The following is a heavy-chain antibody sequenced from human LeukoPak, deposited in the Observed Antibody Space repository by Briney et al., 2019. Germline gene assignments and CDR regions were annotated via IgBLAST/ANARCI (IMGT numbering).Heavy chain of an antibody. V-gene: IGHV4-61*08. Sequence: SETLSLTCAVSGGSISSGGYSWSWIRQPPGKGLEWIGYIYYSGSTNYNPSLKSRVTISVDTSKNQFSLKLSSVTAADTAVYYCARLGTYYYYMDVWGKGTTVTVSS. D-gene: IGHD1-14*01. CDR2: IYYSGST. J-gene: IGHJ6*03. CDR1: GGSISSGGYS. CDR3: ARLGTYYYYMDV.